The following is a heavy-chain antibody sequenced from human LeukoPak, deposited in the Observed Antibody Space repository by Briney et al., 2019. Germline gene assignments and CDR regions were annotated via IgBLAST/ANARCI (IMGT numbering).Heavy chain of an antibody. J-gene: IGHJ4*02. Sequence: GGSLRLSCAASGFTFSNYAMSWARQAPGKGLEWVSASSGSGGSTYYADSVKGRFTISRDNSKNPRYLHMNCLRAEDTAVYYCTKGTIWLPFDYWGQGTLVTVSS. CDR3: TKGTIWLPFDY. CDR2: SSGSGGST. D-gene: IGHD5-18*01. V-gene: IGHV3-23*01. CDR1: GFTFSNYA.